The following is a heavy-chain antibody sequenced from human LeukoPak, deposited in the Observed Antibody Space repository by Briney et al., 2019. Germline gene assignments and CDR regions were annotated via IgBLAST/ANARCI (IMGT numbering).Heavy chain of an antibody. Sequence: GGSLRLSCAASGFTFSNYGMSWVRQVPGKGLEWVSAICGSGGTTYYGDSVKGRFTVSRDNSRNTLYLQMNSLRAEDTAVYYCAKDLPYYDILTGYREFGAFDIWGQGTMVTVSS. CDR3: AKDLPYYDILTGYREFGAFDI. CDR2: ICGSGGTT. CDR1: GFTFSNYG. V-gene: IGHV3-23*01. D-gene: IGHD3-9*01. J-gene: IGHJ3*02.